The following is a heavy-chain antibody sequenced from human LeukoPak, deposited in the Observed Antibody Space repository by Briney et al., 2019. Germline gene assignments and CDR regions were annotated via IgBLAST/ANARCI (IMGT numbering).Heavy chain of an antibody. J-gene: IGHJ4*02. Sequence: PSETLPLTCTVSGGSISSYYWSWIRQPPGKGLEWIGYIYYSGSTNYNPSLKSRVTISVDTSRNQFSLKLSSVTAADTAVYYCARHNPYCSGGSCYDGGDYWGQGTLVTVSS. V-gene: IGHV4-59*08. D-gene: IGHD2-15*01. CDR1: GGSISSYY. CDR3: ARHNPYCSGGSCYDGGDY. CDR2: IYYSGST.